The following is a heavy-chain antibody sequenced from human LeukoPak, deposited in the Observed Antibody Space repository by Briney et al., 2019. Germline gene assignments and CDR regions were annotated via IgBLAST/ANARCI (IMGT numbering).Heavy chain of an antibody. J-gene: IGHJ4*02. Sequence: SETLSLTCTVSGGSLSSYDWSWIRQPAGKGLEWIGRFYTSGSTNYNPSLKSRVTMSVDTSKNLFSLNLSSVTATDTAVYYCARVGYRYHFDYWGQGTLVTVSS. V-gene: IGHV4-4*07. CDR1: GGSLSSYD. D-gene: IGHD3-16*02. CDR2: FYTSGST. CDR3: ARVGYRYHFDY.